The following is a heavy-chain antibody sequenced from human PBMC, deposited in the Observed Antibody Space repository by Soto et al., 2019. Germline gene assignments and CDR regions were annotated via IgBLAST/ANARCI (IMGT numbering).Heavy chain of an antibody. J-gene: IGHJ6*02. Sequence: GGSLRLSCAASGFTFSSYWMSWVRQAPGKGLEWVANIKQDGSEKYYVDSVKGRFTISRDNAKNSLYLQMNSLRAEDTAVYYCAREDKGPEEYYYYGMDVWGQGTTVTVSS. CDR1: GFTFSSYW. CDR3: AREDKGPEEYYYYGMDV. V-gene: IGHV3-7*05. D-gene: IGHD2-15*01. CDR2: IKQDGSEK.